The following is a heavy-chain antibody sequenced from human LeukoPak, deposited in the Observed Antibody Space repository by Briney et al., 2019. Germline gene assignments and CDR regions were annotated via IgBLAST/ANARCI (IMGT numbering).Heavy chain of an antibody. J-gene: IGHJ4*02. D-gene: IGHD5-12*01. V-gene: IGHV4-4*07. CDR2: VYTSGTT. CDR3: ARGTEKTRISGYYSSDH. Sequence: KSSETLSLTCTVSGGSISGYFWTWIRQPAGKELEWIGRVYTSGTTYYNPSLESRVTISLDTFNNQFSLRVTSVTAADTAIYYCARGTEKTRISGYYSSDHWGRGLLVTVSS. CDR1: GGSISGYF.